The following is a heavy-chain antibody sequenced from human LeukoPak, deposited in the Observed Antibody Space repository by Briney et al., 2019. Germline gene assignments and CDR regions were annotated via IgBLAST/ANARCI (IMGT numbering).Heavy chain of an antibody. CDR1: GGTFSSYA. J-gene: IGHJ5*02. Sequence: SVKVSCKASGGTFSSYAISWVRQAPGQGLEWMGGIIPIFGTANYAQKFQGRVTITTDESTSTAYMELSSLRSEDTAVYYCARGEGVPAADSGYWFDPWGQGTLVTVSS. V-gene: IGHV1-69*05. CDR2: IIPIFGTA. D-gene: IGHD2-2*01. CDR3: ARGEGVPAADSGYWFDP.